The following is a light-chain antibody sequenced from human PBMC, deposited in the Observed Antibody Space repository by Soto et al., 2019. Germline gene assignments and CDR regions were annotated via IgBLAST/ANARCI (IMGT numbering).Light chain of an antibody. J-gene: IGKJ4*01. Sequence: VMKQSPGTLSLSPGERATLSCRASQSVSSSYLAWYQQKPGQAPRFLIYGASTRATGIPDRFSGSGSGTDFTLTISSLQSEDFAVYYCQQYNNWPLTFGGGTKVDIK. CDR3: QQYNNWPLT. V-gene: IGKV3D-15*01. CDR1: QSVSSSY. CDR2: GAS.